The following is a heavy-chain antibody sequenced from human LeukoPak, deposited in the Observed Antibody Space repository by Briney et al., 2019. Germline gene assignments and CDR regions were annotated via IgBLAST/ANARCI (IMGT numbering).Heavy chain of an antibody. CDR1: GGFISGYY. CDR3: ARGPSRDWYRPFDY. Sequence: SETLSLTCTVSGGFISGYYWSWIRQPPGKGLECIGYIDYSGSTTYNPSLKSRVTISVDTSMNQFSLRLSSVTAADTAVYYCARGPSRDWYRPFDYWGQGTLATVSS. CDR2: IDYSGST. J-gene: IGHJ4*02. V-gene: IGHV4-59*01. D-gene: IGHD6-19*01.